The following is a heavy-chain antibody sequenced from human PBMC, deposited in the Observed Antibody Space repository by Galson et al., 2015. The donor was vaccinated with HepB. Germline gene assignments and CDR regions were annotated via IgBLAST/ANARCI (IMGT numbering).Heavy chain of an antibody. Sequence: SLRLSCAASGFTFGDYTMSWFRQAPGKGLEWVGFIRSKAYGGTTEYAASVKGRFTISRDDSKSIAYLQMNSLKTEDTAVYYCTRIGYYYDHQNTFDLWGQGTMVTVSS. J-gene: IGHJ3*01. CDR1: GFTFGDYT. D-gene: IGHD3-22*01. CDR2: IRSKAYGGTT. CDR3: TRIGYYYDHQNTFDL. V-gene: IGHV3-49*03.